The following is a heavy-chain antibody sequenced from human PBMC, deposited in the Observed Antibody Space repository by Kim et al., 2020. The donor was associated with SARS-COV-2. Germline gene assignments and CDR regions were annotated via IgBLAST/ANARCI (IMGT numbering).Heavy chain of an antibody. J-gene: IGHJ4*02. CDR3: AKVKWLVYYFDY. Sequence: GGSLRLSCAASGFTFSSYAMSWVRQAPGQGLEWVSALSGSGGSTYYADAVKGRFTISRDNSKNTLYLQMNSLRAEDTAVYYCAKVKWLVYYFDYWGQGTLVTVSS. V-gene: IGHV3-23*01. D-gene: IGHD6-19*01. CDR1: GFTFSSYA. CDR2: LSGSGGST.